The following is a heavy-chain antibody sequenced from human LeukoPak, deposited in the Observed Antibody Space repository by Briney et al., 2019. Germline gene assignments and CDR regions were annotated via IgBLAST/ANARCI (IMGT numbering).Heavy chain of an antibody. V-gene: IGHV3-30*18. D-gene: IGHD4-23*01. J-gene: IGHJ3*02. CDR3: AKNFGYNSHVFDI. Sequence: GRSLRLSCAASGFTFSSYGMHWVRQAPGKGLEWVAVISYDGSNKYYADSVQGRFTISRDNSKNTLYLQMNSLRAEDTAVYYCAKNFGYNSHVFDIWGQGTMVTVSS. CDR2: ISYDGSNK. CDR1: GFTFSSYG.